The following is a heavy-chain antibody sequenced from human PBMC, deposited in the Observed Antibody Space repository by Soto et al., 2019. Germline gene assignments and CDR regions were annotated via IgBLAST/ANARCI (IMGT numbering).Heavy chain of an antibody. CDR3: ARVLRVLRYFDWCMDV. CDR1: GGSISSNIYH. D-gene: IGHD3-9*01. V-gene: IGHV4-39*01. J-gene: IGHJ6*02. Sequence: SETLSLTCSVSGGSISSNIYHWGWIRQSPGKGLEWIASIHFSGNSFYNPSLKSRVTVSVDTSQSQFSLKLSSVAAADTAVYYCARVLRVLRYFDWCMDVWGQGTTVTVSS. CDR2: IHFSGNS.